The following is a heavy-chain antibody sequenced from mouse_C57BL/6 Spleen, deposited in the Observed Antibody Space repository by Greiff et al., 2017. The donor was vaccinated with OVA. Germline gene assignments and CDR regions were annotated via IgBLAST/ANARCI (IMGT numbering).Heavy chain of an antibody. V-gene: IGHV1-54*01. CDR2: INPGSGGT. CDR1: GYAFTNYL. CDR3: ARSLLPVYFDY. J-gene: IGHJ2*01. D-gene: IGHD1-1*01. Sequence: QVQLQQSGAELVRPGTSVKVFCKASGYAFTNYLIEWVKQRPGQGLEWIGVINPGSGGTNYNEKFKGKATLTADKSSSTAYMQLSSLTSEDSAVYFCARSLLPVYFDYWGQGTTLTVSS.